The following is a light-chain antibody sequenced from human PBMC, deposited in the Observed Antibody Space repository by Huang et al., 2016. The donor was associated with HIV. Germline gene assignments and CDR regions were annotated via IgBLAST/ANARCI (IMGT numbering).Light chain of an antibody. CDR2: AIS. V-gene: IGKV1-17*03. Sequence: DIQMTQSPSSMSASVGDRVTITCRASQGIHDYLAWFQQKPGKAPKRLIYAISSLQSGVPSRFSGSGSGKEFTLTVNGLQPEDFATYYCLQRAGDSFSFGGGTKVEIK. J-gene: IGKJ4*01. CDR1: QGIHDY. CDR3: LQRAGDSFS.